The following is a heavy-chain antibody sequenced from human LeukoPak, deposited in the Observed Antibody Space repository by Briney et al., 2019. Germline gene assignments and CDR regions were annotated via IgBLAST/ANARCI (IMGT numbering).Heavy chain of an antibody. CDR2: ISNTSSTI. Sequence: GGSLRLSCAASRFTFSSYSMNWVRQAPGKGLEWVSYISNTSSTIYYADSVKGRFTISRDNAKNSLYLQMNSLRAEDTAVYYCARHCTSTSCLEYWGQGTLVTVSS. CDR3: ARHCTSTSCLEY. D-gene: IGHD2-2*01. V-gene: IGHV3-48*01. CDR1: RFTFSSYS. J-gene: IGHJ4*02.